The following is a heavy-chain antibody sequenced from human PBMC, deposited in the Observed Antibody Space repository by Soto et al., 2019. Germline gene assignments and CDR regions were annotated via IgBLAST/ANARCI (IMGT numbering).Heavy chain of an antibody. CDR3: AKDLDYGDYYYYGMDV. J-gene: IGHJ6*02. V-gene: IGHV3-23*01. Sequence: EVQLLESGGGLVQPGGSLRLSCAASGFTFSSYAMSWVRQAPGKGLEWVSAISGSGGSTYYADSVKGRFTISRDNSKNTLYLQMNSLRAEDTAVYYCAKDLDYGDYYYYGMDVWGQGTTVTVSS. D-gene: IGHD4-17*01. CDR1: GFTFSSYA. CDR2: ISGSGGST.